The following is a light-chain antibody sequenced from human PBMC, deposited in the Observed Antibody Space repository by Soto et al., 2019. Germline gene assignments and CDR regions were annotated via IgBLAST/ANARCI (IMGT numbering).Light chain of an antibody. CDR3: AAWDDSLNGVV. CDR1: SSNIGSNA. J-gene: IGLJ2*01. CDR2: SKN. Sequence: QSVLTQPPSASGTPGQRVTISCSGSSSNIGSNAVNWYHQLPGTAPKLLIYSKNQRPSGVPDRFSGSKSGTSASLAISGLQSEDEGDYYCAAWDDSLNGVVFGGGTKLTVL. V-gene: IGLV1-44*01.